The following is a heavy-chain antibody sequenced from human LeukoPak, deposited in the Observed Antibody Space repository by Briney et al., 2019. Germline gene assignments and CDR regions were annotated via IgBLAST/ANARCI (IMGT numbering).Heavy chain of an antibody. Sequence: SETLSLTCTVSGGSISSYYWSWIRQPPGKGLEWIGYIYYGGSTNYNPSLKSRVTISVDTSKNQFSLKLSSVTAADTAVYYCARDLGFCSGYYTYNWFDPWGQGTLVTVSS. V-gene: IGHV4-59*01. CDR2: IYYGGST. J-gene: IGHJ5*02. CDR3: ARDLGFCSGYYTYNWFDP. D-gene: IGHD3-3*01. CDR1: GGSISSYY.